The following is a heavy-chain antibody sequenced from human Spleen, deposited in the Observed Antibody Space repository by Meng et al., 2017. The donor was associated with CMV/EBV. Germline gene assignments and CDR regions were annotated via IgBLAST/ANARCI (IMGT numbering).Heavy chain of an antibody. CDR2: ISSSSSYI. J-gene: IGHJ4*02. D-gene: IGHD6-13*01. V-gene: IGHV3-21*01. CDR1: GFTFSGYT. Sequence: GESLKISCAASGFTFSGYTMNWVRQAPGKGLEWVSSISSSSSYIYYADSVKGRFTISRDNAKNSLYLQMNSLRAEDTAVYYCSYSSLGYWGQGTLVTVSS. CDR3: SYSSLGY.